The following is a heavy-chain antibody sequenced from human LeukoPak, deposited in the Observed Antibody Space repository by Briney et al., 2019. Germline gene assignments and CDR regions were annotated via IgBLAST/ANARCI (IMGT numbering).Heavy chain of an antibody. V-gene: IGHV3-21*01. CDR1: GFTFSSYS. J-gene: IGHJ4*02. CDR2: ISSSSSYI. CDR3: AGAREYSSSSFDY. Sequence: GGSLRLSCAASGFTFSSYSMNWVRQAPGKGLEWVSSISSSSSYIYYADSVKGRFTISRDNAKNSLYLQMNSLRAEDTAVYYCAGAREYSSSSFDYWGQGTLVTVSS. D-gene: IGHD6-6*01.